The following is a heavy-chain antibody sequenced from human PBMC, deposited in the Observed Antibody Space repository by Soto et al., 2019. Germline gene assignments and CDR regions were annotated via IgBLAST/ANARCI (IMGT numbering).Heavy chain of an antibody. J-gene: IGHJ4*02. D-gene: IGHD3-10*01. Sequence: QVQLQESGPGLVKPSGTLSLTCTVSGGSISSDYWNWVRQPPGKGLEWIGYIHSGSTTYSASLRSGATMAVGSSKSQFSRKLSSVAAADTAVYSCSSHGGSRSTDYWGQGTLVTVSS. CDR2: IHSGST. CDR1: GGSISSDY. V-gene: IGHV4-59*08. CDR3: SSHGGSRSTDY.